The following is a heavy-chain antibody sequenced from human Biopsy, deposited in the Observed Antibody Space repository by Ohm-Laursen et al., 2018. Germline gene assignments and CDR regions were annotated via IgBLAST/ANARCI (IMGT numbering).Heavy chain of an antibody. J-gene: IGHJ5*02. CDR3: ARDYDTSGYYYVS. D-gene: IGHD3-22*01. V-gene: IGHV4-39*01. CDR1: GGSISNNNYY. Sequence: SETLSLTCIVSGGSISNNNYYWGWLRQPPGKGLVWIGSIFYRGSTHYKPTLKSRVNISVDTSKNRFSLKLNSATAADTAVYYCARDYDTSGYYYVSWGQGTLVTVSS. CDR2: IFYRGST.